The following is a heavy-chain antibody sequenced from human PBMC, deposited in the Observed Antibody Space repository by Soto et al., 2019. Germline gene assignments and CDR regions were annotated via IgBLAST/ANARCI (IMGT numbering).Heavy chain of an antibody. CDR2: ISSSGSYI. Sequence: EVQLVESGGGLVKPGGSLRLSCAASGFTFSSYSMGWVRQAPGKGLEWVAYISSSGSYIYYADSVKGRFTVSRDNAKKSVLLQMNSLRAEDKAVYYCARGGYDLNSFDPWGQGTLVTVSS. J-gene: IGHJ5*02. CDR3: ARGGYDLNSFDP. D-gene: IGHD3-22*01. V-gene: IGHV3-21*01. CDR1: GFTFSSYS.